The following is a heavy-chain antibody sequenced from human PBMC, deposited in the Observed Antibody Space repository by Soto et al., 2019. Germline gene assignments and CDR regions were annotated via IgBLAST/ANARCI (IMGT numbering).Heavy chain of an antibody. V-gene: IGHV3-74*01. CDR3: ARVFGPTTTYDFWSGYSSGGRDHYYYGMDV. CDR1: GFTFSSYW. CDR2: INSDGSST. Sequence: GGSLRLSCAASGFTFSSYWMHWVRQAPGKGLVWVSRINSDGSSTSYADSVKGRFTISRDNAKNTLYLQMNSLRAEDTAVYYCARVFGPTTTYDFWSGYSSGGRDHYYYGMDVRGQGTTVTVSS. J-gene: IGHJ6*02. D-gene: IGHD3-3*01.